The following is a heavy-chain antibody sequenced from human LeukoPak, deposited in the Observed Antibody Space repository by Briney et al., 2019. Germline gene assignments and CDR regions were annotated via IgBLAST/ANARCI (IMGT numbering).Heavy chain of an antibody. V-gene: IGHV3-23*01. Sequence: GGSLRLSCAASGFTFSSYAMGWVRQAPGKGLEWVSGISDSGGSTFYADSVKGRFTISRDNSKNTLYLQMNSLKTEDTAVYYCTTDPAPIVVVITTDYWGQGTLVTVSS. CDR1: GFTFSSYA. J-gene: IGHJ4*02. CDR3: TTDPAPIVVVITTDY. CDR2: ISDSGGST. D-gene: IGHD3-22*01.